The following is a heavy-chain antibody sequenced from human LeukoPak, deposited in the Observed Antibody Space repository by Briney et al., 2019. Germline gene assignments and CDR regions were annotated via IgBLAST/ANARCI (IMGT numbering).Heavy chain of an antibody. CDR3: AXXXXLEWLFADY. Sequence: XTFTXXXINWVRQAPGQGLEXMGWISAYNGNTNYAQKLQGRVTMTTDTSXSTAYMELRSLRAEDTAVYYCAXXXXLEWLFADYWGQGTLVTVSS. CDR2: ISAYNGNT. D-gene: IGHD3-3*01. CDR1: XTFTXXX. J-gene: IGHJ4*02. V-gene: IGHV1-18*01.